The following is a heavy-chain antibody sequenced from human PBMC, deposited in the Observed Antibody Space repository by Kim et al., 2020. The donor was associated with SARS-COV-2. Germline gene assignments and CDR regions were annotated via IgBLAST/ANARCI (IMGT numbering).Heavy chain of an antibody. CDR1: GFTFSSYA. J-gene: IGHJ4*02. CDR3: AVNNQWEVGATLDY. Sequence: GGSLRLSCAASGFTFSSYAMHWVRQAPGKGLEWVAVISYDGSNKYYADSVKGRFTISRDNSKNTLYLQMNSLRAEDTAVYYCAVNNQWEVGATLDYWGQG. D-gene: IGHD1-26*01. V-gene: IGHV3-30-3*01. CDR2: ISYDGSNK.